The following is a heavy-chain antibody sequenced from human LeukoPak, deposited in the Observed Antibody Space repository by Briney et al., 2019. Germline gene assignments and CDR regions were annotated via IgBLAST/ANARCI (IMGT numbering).Heavy chain of an antibody. Sequence: PGGSLRLSCAASGFTFSSYAMHWVRQAPGKGLEYVSAISSNGGSTYYANSVKGRFTISRDNSKNTLYLQMGSLRAEDMAVYYCARSAIVVVVAAQFDYWGQGTLVTVSS. D-gene: IGHD2-15*01. V-gene: IGHV3-64*01. J-gene: IGHJ4*02. CDR2: ISSNGGST. CDR1: GFTFSSYA. CDR3: ARSAIVVVVAAQFDY.